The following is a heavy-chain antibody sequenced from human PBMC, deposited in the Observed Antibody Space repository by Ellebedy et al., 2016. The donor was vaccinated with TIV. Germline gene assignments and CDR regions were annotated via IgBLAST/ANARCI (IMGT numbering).Heavy chain of an antibody. Sequence: SETLSLTCAVYGGSFSGYYWSWIRQPPGKGLEWIGEINHSGNTNYNPSLKSRVTISVDTSKNQFSLNLNSVTAAATAAYYCARGGTFSHGLWYFDYWGQGTLVTVSS. CDR1: GGSFSGYY. CDR3: ARGGTFSHGLWYFDY. V-gene: IGHV4-34*01. J-gene: IGHJ4*02. D-gene: IGHD5-18*01. CDR2: INHSGNT.